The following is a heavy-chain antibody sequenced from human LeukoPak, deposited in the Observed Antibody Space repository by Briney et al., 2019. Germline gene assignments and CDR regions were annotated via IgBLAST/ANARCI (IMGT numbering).Heavy chain of an antibody. CDR2: ISYDGSNK. J-gene: IGHJ4*02. CDR3: AIGGQGGNQIAVAPRGY. D-gene: IGHD6-19*01. V-gene: IGHV3-30*01. Sequence: GRSLRLSCAASGFTFSSYAMHWVRQAPGKGLEWVAVISYDGSNKYYADSVKGRFTISRDNSKNTLYLQMNSLRAEDTAVYYCAIGGQGGNQIAVAPRGYWGQGTLVTVSS. CDR1: GFTFSSYA.